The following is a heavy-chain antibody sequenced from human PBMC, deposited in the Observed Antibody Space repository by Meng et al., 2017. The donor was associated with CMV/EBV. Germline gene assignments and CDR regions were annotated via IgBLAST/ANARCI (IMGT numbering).Heavy chain of an antibody. CDR3: ARNWRDGHTLDPFNI. V-gene: IGHV1-2*02. Sequence: VSVKVSCKASGYSFSDYYMHWVRQAPGQGLEWMGWINPNSGGTNYAQKFQGRVTMTRDTSISTAYMELSRLSSDDTAVYYCARNWRDGHTLDPFNIWGQGTMVTVSS. CDR2: INPNSGGT. J-gene: IGHJ3*02. D-gene: IGHD5-24*01. CDR1: GYSFSDYY.